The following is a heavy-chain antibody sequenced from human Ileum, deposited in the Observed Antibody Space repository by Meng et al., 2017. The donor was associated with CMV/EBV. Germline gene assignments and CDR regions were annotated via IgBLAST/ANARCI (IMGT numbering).Heavy chain of an antibody. CDR2: IQSDGSIT. CDR3: ARGYCNEGVCFLDY. V-gene: IGHV3-74*01. D-gene: IGHD2-8*01. J-gene: IGHJ4*02. CDR1: GFTFSSYW. Sequence: GESLKISCAVSGFTFSSYWMHWVRQAPGKGLEWVSRIQSDGSITTYACSVEGRFTISRDNAKNTLYLQMHNLRAEDTAVYYCARGYCNEGVCFLDYWGQGTLVTVSS.